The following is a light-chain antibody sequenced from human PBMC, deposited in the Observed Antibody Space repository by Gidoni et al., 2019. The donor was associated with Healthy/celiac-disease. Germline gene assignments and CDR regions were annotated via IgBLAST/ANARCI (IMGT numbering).Light chain of an antibody. CDR3: QQRSNWPLT. Sequence: IVLTQSPATLSLSPGERATLSCRASQSVSSYLAWYQQKPGQAPRLLIYDASNRVTGIPARFRGSGSGTDFTITSSSLEPEDFAVYYCQQRSNWPLTFGGGTKVEIK. CDR2: DAS. V-gene: IGKV3-11*01. CDR1: QSVSSY. J-gene: IGKJ4*01.